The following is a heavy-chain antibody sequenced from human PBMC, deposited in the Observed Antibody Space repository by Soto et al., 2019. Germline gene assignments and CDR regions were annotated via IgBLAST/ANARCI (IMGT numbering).Heavy chain of an antibody. CDR2: IYYSGST. CDR3: ASSHGDYVISYYGMDV. CDR1: GGSISSGGYY. V-gene: IGHV4-31*03. J-gene: IGHJ6*02. Sequence: SETLSLTCTVSGGSISSGGYYLSWIRQHPGKGLEWIGYIYYSGSTYYNPSLKSRVTISVDTSKNQFSLKLSSVTAADTAGYYCASSHGDYVISYYGMDVWRQGTTVTVSS. D-gene: IGHD4-17*01.